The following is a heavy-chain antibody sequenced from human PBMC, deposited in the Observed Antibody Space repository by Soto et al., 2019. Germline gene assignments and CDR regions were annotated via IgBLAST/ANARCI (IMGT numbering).Heavy chain of an antibody. CDR1: GFTFSSYA. J-gene: IGHJ4*02. CDR3: ARDRQMYSSGWYGPDY. V-gene: IGHV3-30-3*01. CDR2: ISYDGSNK. D-gene: IGHD6-19*01. Sequence: PGGSLRLSCAASGFTFSSYAMHWVRQAPGKGLEWVAVISYDGSNKYYADSVKGRFTISRDNSKNTLYLQMNSLRAEDTAVYYCARDRQMYSSGWYGPDYWGQGTLVTVSS.